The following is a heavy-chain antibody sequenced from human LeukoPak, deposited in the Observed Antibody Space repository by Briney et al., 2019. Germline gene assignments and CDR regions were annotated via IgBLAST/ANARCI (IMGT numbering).Heavy chain of an antibody. Sequence: PGGSLRLSCAASGFTFSSYSMNWVRQAPGKGLEWVSYISSSSSTIYYADSVKGRFTISRDNAKNSLYLQMNSLRAEDTAVYYCARTREGRYFDYWGQGTLVTVSS. D-gene: IGHD1-26*01. CDR1: GFTFSSYS. V-gene: IGHV3-48*01. CDR2: ISSSSSTI. J-gene: IGHJ4*02. CDR3: ARTREGRYFDY.